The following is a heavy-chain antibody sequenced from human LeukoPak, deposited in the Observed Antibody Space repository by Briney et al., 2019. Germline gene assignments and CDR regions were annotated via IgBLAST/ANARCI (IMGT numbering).Heavy chain of an antibody. V-gene: IGHV3-9*01. CDR2: ISWNSGSI. D-gene: IGHD6-19*01. CDR1: GFTFDDYA. J-gene: IGHJ4*02. CDR3: AKASYSSVAGGSIDY. Sequence: GGSLRLSCAASGFTFDDYAMHWVRQAPGKGLEWVSGISWNSGSIGYADSVKDRFTISRDNAKNSLYLQMNSLRAEDTALYYCAKASYSSVAGGSIDYWGQGTLVTVSS.